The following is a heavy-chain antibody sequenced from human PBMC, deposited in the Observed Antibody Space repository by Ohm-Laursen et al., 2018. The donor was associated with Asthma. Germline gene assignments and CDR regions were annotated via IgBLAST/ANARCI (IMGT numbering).Heavy chain of an antibody. J-gene: IGHJ4*02. CDR3: ARARSGSSYDY. CDR1: GFTFSSYG. D-gene: IGHD1-26*01. Sequence: SLRLPCAASGFTFSSYGMHWVRQAPGKGPVWVSRLNTDGSGAWYADSVKGRFTISRDNAKNTLYLQMNSLRAEDTAVYYCARARSGSSYDYWGQGTLVTVSS. V-gene: IGHV3-74*01. CDR2: LNTDGSGA.